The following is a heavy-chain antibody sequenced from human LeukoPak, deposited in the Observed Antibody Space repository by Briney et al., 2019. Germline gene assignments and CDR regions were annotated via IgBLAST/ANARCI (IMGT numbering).Heavy chain of an antibody. J-gene: IGHJ4*02. Sequence: TSETLSLTCAVSGGSISSGGYSWSWIRQPPGKGLEWIVYIYHSGSTYYNPSLKSRITISVDRSKNQFSLKLSSVTAADTAVYYCARTLGYCSSTSCPFDYWGQGTLVTVSS. CDR1: GGSISSGGYS. CDR3: ARTLGYCSSTSCPFDY. V-gene: IGHV4-30-2*01. CDR2: IYHSGST. D-gene: IGHD2-2*01.